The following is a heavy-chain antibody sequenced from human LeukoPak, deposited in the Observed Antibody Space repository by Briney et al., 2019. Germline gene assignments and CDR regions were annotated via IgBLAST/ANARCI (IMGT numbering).Heavy chain of an antibody. Sequence: SETLSLTCTVSGASISSDAHYWNWIRQPAGKGLEWIGHISSSGSTNYNPSLKSRVTLSVDTSENQFSLKLSSVTAADTAVYYCARDSREYSTSSFSLVFHYYMDVWGKGTTVTVSS. J-gene: IGHJ6*03. D-gene: IGHD6-6*01. CDR2: ISSSGST. V-gene: IGHV4-61*09. CDR1: GASISSDAHY. CDR3: ARDSREYSTSSFSLVFHYYMDV.